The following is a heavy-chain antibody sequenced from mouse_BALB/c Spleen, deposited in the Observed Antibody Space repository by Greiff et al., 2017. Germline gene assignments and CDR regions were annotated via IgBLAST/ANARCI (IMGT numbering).Heavy chain of an antibody. CDR1: GYNFTDYH. J-gene: IGHJ4*01. V-gene: IGHV1S29*02. Sequence: VQLQQSGPELVKPGASVKISCKASGYNFTDYHMHWVKQSHGKSLEWIGYIYPYNGGTGYNQKFKSKATLTVDNSSSTAYLELRSLTSEDSAVYYCARLYRYAMDYGGQGTSVTVSS. CDR2: IYPYNGGT. CDR3: ARLYRYAMDY. D-gene: IGHD2-14*01.